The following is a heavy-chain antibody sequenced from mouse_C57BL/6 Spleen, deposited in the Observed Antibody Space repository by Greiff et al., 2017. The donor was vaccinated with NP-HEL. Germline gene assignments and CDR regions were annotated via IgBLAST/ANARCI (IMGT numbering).Heavy chain of an antibody. CDR2: IDPETGGT. V-gene: IGHV1-15*01. CDR1: GYTFTDYE. CDR3: TRAPYGNYGD. Sequence: QVQLQQSGAELVRPGASVTLSCKASGYTFTDYEMHWVKQTPVHGLEWIGAIDPETGGTAYNQKFKGKAILTADKSSSTAYMELRSLTSEDSAVYYCTRAPYGNYGDWGQGTTLTVSS. J-gene: IGHJ2*01. D-gene: IGHD2-1*01.